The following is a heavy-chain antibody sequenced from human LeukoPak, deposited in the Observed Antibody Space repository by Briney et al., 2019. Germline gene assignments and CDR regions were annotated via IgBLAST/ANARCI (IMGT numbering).Heavy chain of an antibody. Sequence: GGSLRLSCAASGFTFSGSAMHWVRQASGKGLEWVGRIRTKANSYATAYAASVKGRFTLSRDDSKNSAYLQMNSLRAEDTAVYYCARNQDYGVYNSVGAFDIWGQGTMVTVSS. J-gene: IGHJ3*02. V-gene: IGHV3-73*01. D-gene: IGHD4-17*01. CDR3: ARNQDYGVYNSVGAFDI. CDR1: GFTFSGSA. CDR2: IRTKANSYAT.